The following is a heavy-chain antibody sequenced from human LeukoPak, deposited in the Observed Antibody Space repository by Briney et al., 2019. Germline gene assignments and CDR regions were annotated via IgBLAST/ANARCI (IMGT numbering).Heavy chain of an antibody. Sequence: SETLSLTCAVSGYSISSGYYWGWIRQPPGKGLEWIGSIYHSGSTYYNPSLKGRVTISVDTSKNQFSLKLSSVTAADTAMYYCARDHCSGSSCYRGSTNAFDIWGQGTMVTVSS. CDR2: IYHSGST. V-gene: IGHV4-38-2*02. J-gene: IGHJ3*02. D-gene: IGHD2-2*02. CDR3: ARDHCSGSSCYRGSTNAFDI. CDR1: GYSISSGYY.